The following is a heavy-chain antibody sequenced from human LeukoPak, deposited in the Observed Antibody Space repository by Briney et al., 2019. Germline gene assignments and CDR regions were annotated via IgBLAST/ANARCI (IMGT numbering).Heavy chain of an antibody. CDR1: GFTFSSYA. J-gene: IGHJ4*02. V-gene: IGHV3-30-3*01. CDR3: ARDHKREDYYDSSGYYPY. Sequence: GRSLRLSCAASGFTFSSYAMHWVRQAPGKGLEWVAVISYDGSNKYYADSVKGRFTISRDNSKNTLYLQMNSLRAEDTAVYYCARDHKREDYYDSSGYYPYWGQGTLDTVSS. CDR2: ISYDGSNK. D-gene: IGHD3-22*01.